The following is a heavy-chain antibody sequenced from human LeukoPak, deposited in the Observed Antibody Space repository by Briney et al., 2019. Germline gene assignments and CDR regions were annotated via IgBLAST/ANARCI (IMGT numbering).Heavy chain of an antibody. CDR2: IIPIFGTA. Sequence: SVKVSCKASGGTFSSYAISWVRQAPGQGLEWMGGIIPIFGTANYAQKFQGRVTITADKSTSTAYMELSSLRSEDTAVYYCAREGGGGSSTSCYRYWGQGTLVTVSS. D-gene: IGHD2-2*01. CDR1: GGTFSSYA. CDR3: AREGGGGSSTSCYRY. V-gene: IGHV1-69*06. J-gene: IGHJ4*02.